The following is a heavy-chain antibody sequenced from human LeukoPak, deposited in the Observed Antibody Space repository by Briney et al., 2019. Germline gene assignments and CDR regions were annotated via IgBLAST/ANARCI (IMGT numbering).Heavy chain of an antibody. CDR3: AADYYDSSGYYSPIDY. Sequence: ASVKVSCKVSGYTLTELSMHWVRQAPGKGLEWMGGFDPEDGETIYAQKFQDRVTMTEDTSTDTAYMELSSLRSEDTAVYYCAADYYDSSGYYSPIDYWGQGTLVTVSS. CDR1: GYTLTELS. J-gene: IGHJ4*02. CDR2: FDPEDGET. V-gene: IGHV1-24*01. D-gene: IGHD3-22*01.